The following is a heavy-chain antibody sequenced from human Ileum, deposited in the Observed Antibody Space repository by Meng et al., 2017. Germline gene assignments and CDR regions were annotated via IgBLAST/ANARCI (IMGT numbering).Heavy chain of an antibody. CDR3: AAKRGYSAGCYLEY. CDR2: IETSGAT. J-gene: IGHJ4*02. V-gene: IGHV3-48*03. CDR1: GFTFKNYG. Sequence: GGSLRLSCAASGFTFKNYGMIWVRQAPGKGLEYVSYIETSGATYYADAVKGRFTISRDNAKNTLYLQMNSLRAEDTTLYYCAAKRGYSAGCYLEYWGPGTLVTVSS. D-gene: IGHD5-12*01.